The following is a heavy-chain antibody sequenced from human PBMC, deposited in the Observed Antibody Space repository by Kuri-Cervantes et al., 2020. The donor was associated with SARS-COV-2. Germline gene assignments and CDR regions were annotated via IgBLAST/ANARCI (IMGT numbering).Heavy chain of an antibody. CDR3: ARVEMTTIKFDY. D-gene: IGHD5-24*01. CDR2: IIPIFGTS. CDR1: GYTFTDYY. J-gene: IGHJ4*02. Sequence: SVKVSCKASGYTFTDYYMHWVRQAPGQGLEWMGGIIPIFGTSNYAQNFQGRVTITADKSTSTAYMELSSLRSEDTAVYYCARVEMTTIKFDYWGQGTLVTVSS. V-gene: IGHV1-69*06.